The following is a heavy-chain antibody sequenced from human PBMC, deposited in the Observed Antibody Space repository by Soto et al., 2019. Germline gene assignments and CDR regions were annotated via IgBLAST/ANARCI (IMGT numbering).Heavy chain of an antibody. J-gene: IGHJ4*02. Sequence: VQLLESGGGLVQPGGSLRLSCVASGFTFYNYAMTWVRLAPGKGLEWVSTVLQSGDGTFYADSVRGRFIISRDNSKNTLYLQMSSLRAEDTALYHCARDYYHFSGSYSDIPLDYWGQGALVTVSS. CDR1: GFTFYNYA. D-gene: IGHD3-10*01. V-gene: IGHV3-23*01. CDR3: ARDYYHFSGSYSDIPLDY. CDR2: VLQSGDGT.